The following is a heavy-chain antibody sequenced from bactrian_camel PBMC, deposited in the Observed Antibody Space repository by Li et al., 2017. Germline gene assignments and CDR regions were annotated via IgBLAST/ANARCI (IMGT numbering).Heavy chain of an antibody. CDR2: IDRDGKT. CDR3: ATTIGGSWYFWAFSH. CDR1: GFTFSSSD. J-gene: IGHJ4*01. Sequence: ESGGGLVQPGGSLRLSCTASGFTFSSSDMSWGRQIPGKEREGVATIDRDGKTAYADSVKGRFTISRDNAKGTLYLQMNSLKTEDTAVYYCATTIGGSWYFWAFSHWGQGTQVTVS. D-gene: IGHD6*01. V-gene: IGHV3S67*01.